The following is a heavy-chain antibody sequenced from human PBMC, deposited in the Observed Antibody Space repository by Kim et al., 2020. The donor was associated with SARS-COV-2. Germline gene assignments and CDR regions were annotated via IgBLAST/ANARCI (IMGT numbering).Heavy chain of an antibody. CDR1: GGSFSGYY. Sequence: SETLSLTCAVYGGSFSGYYWSWIRQPPGKGLEWIGEINHSGSTNYNPSLKSRVTISVDTSKNQFSLKLSSVTAADTAVYYCARGRGGRSIVPAAPVDYWGQGTLVTVSS. J-gene: IGHJ4*02. V-gene: IGHV4-34*01. CDR2: INHSGST. D-gene: IGHD2-2*01. CDR3: ARGRGGRSIVPAAPVDY.